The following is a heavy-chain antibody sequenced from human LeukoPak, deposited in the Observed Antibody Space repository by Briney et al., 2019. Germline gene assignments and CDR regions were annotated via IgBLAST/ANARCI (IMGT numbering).Heavy chain of an antibody. Sequence: PGGSLRLSCAASGFTFSSYAMSWVRQAPGKGLEWVSAISGSGGSTYYADSVRGRFTISRDNSKNTLYLQMNSLRAEDTAVYYCAKVQRGGTAMVNINYWGQGTLVTVSS. V-gene: IGHV3-23*01. J-gene: IGHJ4*02. CDR2: ISGSGGST. D-gene: IGHD5-18*01. CDR1: GFTFSSYA. CDR3: AKVQRGGTAMVNINY.